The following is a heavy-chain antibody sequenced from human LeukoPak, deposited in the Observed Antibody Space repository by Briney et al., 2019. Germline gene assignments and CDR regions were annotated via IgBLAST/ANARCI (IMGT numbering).Heavy chain of an antibody. V-gene: IGHV3-23*01. Sequence: AAGSLRLSCAASGFTFSSYAMSWVRQAPGKGLEWVSAISGSGGSTYYADSVKGRFTISRDNSKNTLYLQMNSLRAEDTAVYYCANPIRGVINDYWGQGTLVTVSS. D-gene: IGHD3-10*01. J-gene: IGHJ4*02. CDR1: GFTFSSYA. CDR2: ISGSGGST. CDR3: ANPIRGVINDY.